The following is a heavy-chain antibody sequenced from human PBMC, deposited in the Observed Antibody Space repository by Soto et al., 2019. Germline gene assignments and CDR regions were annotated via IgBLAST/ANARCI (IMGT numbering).Heavy chain of an antibody. CDR1: GFIFSSYS. D-gene: IGHD2-21*02. J-gene: IGHJ4*02. CDR3: AKKRRSGGDNWYFDS. CDR2: ISAFSDSI. Sequence: EVQLLESGGGLVQPGGSLRLSCAASGFIFSSYSMYWVRQAPGKGPEGVAGISAFSDSILYADSVEGRFTISRDNSKNTLYLQLNSLRADDTAVCFCAKKRRSGGDNWYFDSWGQGTLVTVSS. V-gene: IGHV3-23*01.